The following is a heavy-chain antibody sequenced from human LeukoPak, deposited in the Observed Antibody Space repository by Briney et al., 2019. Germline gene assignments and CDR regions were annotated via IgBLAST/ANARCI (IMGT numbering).Heavy chain of an antibody. CDR2: ISYDGSNK. J-gene: IGHJ5*02. V-gene: IGHV3-30*04. CDR3: AREGIGYCSGGSCYGWFDP. Sequence: AGRSLRLSCAASGFTFSSYAMHWVRQAPGKGLEWVAVISYDGSNKYYADSVKGRFTISRDNSKNTLYLQMNSLRAEDTAVYYCAREGIGYCSGGSCYGWFDPWGQGTLVTVSS. CDR1: GFTFSSYA. D-gene: IGHD2-15*01.